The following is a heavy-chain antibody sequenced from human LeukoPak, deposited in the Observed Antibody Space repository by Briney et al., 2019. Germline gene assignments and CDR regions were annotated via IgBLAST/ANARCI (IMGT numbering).Heavy chain of an antibody. Sequence: PSETLSLTCAVYGGSFSGYYWSWIRQPPGKGLEWIGYIYYSGSTNYNPSLKSRVTISVDTSKNQFSLKLSSVTAADTAVYYCARLGITGTRDYWGQGTLVTVSS. V-gene: IGHV4-59*08. J-gene: IGHJ4*02. CDR2: IYYSGST. CDR3: ARLGITGTRDY. CDR1: GGSFSGYY. D-gene: IGHD1-20*01.